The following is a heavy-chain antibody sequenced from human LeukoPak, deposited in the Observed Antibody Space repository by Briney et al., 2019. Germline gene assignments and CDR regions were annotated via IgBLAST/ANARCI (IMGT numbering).Heavy chain of an antibody. CDR1: GFTFSSYE. CDR3: AKDVQLERRPHWFDP. J-gene: IGHJ5*02. D-gene: IGHD1-1*01. CDR2: ISGSGSAV. Sequence: PGGSLRLSCAASGFTFSSYEMNWVRQAPGKGLEWVSYISGSGSAVYYADSVKGRFTISRDNAKNSLYLQMNSLRAEDTAVYYCAKDVQLERRPHWFDPWGQGTLVTVPS. V-gene: IGHV3-48*03.